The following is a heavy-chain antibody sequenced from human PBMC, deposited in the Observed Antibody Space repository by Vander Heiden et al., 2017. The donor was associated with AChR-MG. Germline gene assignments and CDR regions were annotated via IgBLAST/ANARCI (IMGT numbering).Heavy chain of an antibody. Sequence: VPLVQSGAAVKKPGSSVKVSCKASGRTFSSYASSWVRQAPGQGLEWMGGIIRIFGTANYAQKFQGRVTITADESTSTAYMELSSVRSEDTAVYYCAREWAAGMYYFDYWGQGTLVTVSS. J-gene: IGHJ4*02. D-gene: IGHD6-13*01. CDR1: GRTFSSYA. CDR2: IIRIFGTA. CDR3: AREWAAGMYYFDY. V-gene: IGHV1-69*01.